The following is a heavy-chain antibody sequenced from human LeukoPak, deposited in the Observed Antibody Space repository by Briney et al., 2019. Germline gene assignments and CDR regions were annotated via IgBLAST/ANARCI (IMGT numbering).Heavy chain of an antibody. V-gene: IGHV3-30*18. Sequence: PGGSLRLSCAASGFTFSSYWTSWVRQAPGKGLEWVAVISYDGSNKYYADSVKGRFTISRDNSKNTLYLQMNSLRAEDTAVYYCAKDHGSGSYYNPNWFDPWGQGTLVTVSS. CDR3: AKDHGSGSYYNPNWFDP. J-gene: IGHJ5*02. D-gene: IGHD3-10*01. CDR2: ISYDGSNK. CDR1: GFTFSSYW.